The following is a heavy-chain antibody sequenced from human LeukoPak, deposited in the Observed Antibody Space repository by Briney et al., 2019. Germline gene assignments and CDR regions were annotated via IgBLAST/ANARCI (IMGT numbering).Heavy chain of an antibody. CDR2: IFYGGSP. D-gene: IGHD5-18*01. Sequence: SETLSLTCTVSGGSITTSSYSWGWIRQPPGKGLEWIGNIFYGGSPYYNPSLKSRVTMSVDTSKNQFSLKLSSVTAADTAVYYCARTTEGGYTYGYFCYYYMDVWGKGTTVTISS. CDR3: ARTTEGGYTYGYFCYYYMDV. V-gene: IGHV4-39*07. CDR1: GGSITTSSYS. J-gene: IGHJ6*03.